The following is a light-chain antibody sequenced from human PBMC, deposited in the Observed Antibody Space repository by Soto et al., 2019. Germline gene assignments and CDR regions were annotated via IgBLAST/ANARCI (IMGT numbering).Light chain of an antibody. CDR2: GNT. Sequence: QSVLTQPPSVSGAPGQRVTISCTGSSSNIGAGYDVHWYQQLPGTAPKLLIYGNTNRPSGVPDRFSGSRSGTSASLAITGLQAADEADYYCQSYDNSLSGLGVFGGGTKLTVL. CDR1: SSNIGAGYD. CDR3: QSYDNSLSGLGV. V-gene: IGLV1-40*01. J-gene: IGLJ3*02.